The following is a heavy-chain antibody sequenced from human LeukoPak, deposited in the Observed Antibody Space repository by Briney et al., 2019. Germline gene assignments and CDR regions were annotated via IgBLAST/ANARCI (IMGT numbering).Heavy chain of an antibody. D-gene: IGHD6-13*01. CDR2: INHSGST. J-gene: IGHJ4*02. V-gene: IGHV4-34*01. CDR3: ARGGSIAAPGTRVPFGY. Sequence: SETLSLTCAVYGGSFSGYYWSWIRQPPGKGLEWIGEINHSGSTNYNPSLKSRVTISVDTSKNQFSLKLSSVTAADTAVYYCARGGSIAAPGTRVPFGYWGQGTLVTVSS. CDR1: GGSFSGYY.